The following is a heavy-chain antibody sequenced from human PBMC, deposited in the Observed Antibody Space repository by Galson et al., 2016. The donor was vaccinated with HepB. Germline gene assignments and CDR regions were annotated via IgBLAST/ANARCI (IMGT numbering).Heavy chain of an antibody. D-gene: IGHD3-9*01. CDR3: AKNDILAGYSAFDY. Sequence: SLRLSCAASGFSFSSYALNWVRQAPGKGLEWVAVISYDGGNTYYADSVKGRFTISRDNSKNTLHLQMNSLRSEDTAVYYCAKNDILAGYSAFDYWGQGTLVTVSS. CDR1: GFSFSSYA. V-gene: IGHV3-30*18. J-gene: IGHJ4*02. CDR2: ISYDGGNT.